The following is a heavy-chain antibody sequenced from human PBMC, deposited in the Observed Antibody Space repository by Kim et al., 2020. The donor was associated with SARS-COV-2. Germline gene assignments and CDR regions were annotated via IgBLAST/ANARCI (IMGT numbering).Heavy chain of an antibody. V-gene: IGHV1-46*01. CDR2: INPSGGST. Sequence: ASVKVSCKASGYTFTSYYMHWVRQAPGQGLEWMGIINPSGGSTSYAQKFQGRVTMTRDTSTSTVYMELSSLRSEDTAVYYCASHNGGTVTNADAFDIWGQGTMVTVSS. J-gene: IGHJ3*02. D-gene: IGHD4-17*01. CDR3: ASHNGGTVTNADAFDI. CDR1: GYTFTSYY.